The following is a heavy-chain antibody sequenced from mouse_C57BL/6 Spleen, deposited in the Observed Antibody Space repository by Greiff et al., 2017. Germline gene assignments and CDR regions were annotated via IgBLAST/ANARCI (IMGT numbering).Heavy chain of an antibody. J-gene: IGHJ4*01. Sequence: QVQLQQPGTELVKPGASVKLSCKASGYTFTSYWMHWVKQRPGQGLEWIGNINPSYGGTNYNEKFKNKATLTVDKSSSTAYMQLSSLTSEDSAVYYCARGVYYGNYPYAMDYWGQGTSVTVSS. D-gene: IGHD2-1*01. CDR1: GYTFTSYW. V-gene: IGHV1-53*01. CDR3: ARGVYYGNYPYAMDY. CDR2: INPSYGGT.